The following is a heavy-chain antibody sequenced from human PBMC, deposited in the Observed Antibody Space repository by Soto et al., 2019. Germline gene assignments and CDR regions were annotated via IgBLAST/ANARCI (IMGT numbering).Heavy chain of an antibody. CDR3: ASDQTYDYVWWSYRDTGMPYAL. D-gene: IGHD3-16*02. CDR1: GYTFTSQG. V-gene: IGHV1-18*01. CDR2: ISAYNGNT. Sequence: ASEKVSCKASGYTFTSQGISLVRQAPGQGIEWMGWISAYNGNTNYAQKLQGRVTMTTDTSTSTAYMELRSLRSDDTAVYYCASDQTYDYVWWSYRDTGMPYALWGHGALV. J-gene: IGHJ1*01.